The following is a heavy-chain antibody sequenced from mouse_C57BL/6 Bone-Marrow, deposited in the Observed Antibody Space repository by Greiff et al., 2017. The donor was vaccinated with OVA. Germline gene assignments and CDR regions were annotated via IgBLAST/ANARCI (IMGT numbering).Heavy chain of an antibody. CDR3: ARQGITTVVATKYFDV. J-gene: IGHJ1*03. V-gene: IGHV5-6*01. CDR2: ISSGGSYT. D-gene: IGHD1-1*01. Sequence: VQLQQSGGDLVKPGGSLKLSCAASGFTFSSYGMSWVRQTPDKRLEWVATISSGGSYTYYPDSVKGRFTISRDNAKNTLYLQMSSLKSEDTAMYYCARQGITTVVATKYFDVWGTGTTVTVSS. CDR1: GFTFSSYG.